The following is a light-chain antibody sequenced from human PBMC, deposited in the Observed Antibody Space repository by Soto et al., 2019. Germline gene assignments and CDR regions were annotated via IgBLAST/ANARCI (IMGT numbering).Light chain of an antibody. CDR1: SSDIGDYAY. CDR3: SSYTSSNSIL. J-gene: IGLJ3*02. CDR2: EVS. Sequence: QSALTQPASVSGSPGQSITISCTGSSSDIGDYAYVSWYQQHPDKAPKLMIYEVSNRPSGVSNRSSGSKSGNTASLTISGLLAEDEADYYCSSYTSSNSILFGGGTK. V-gene: IGLV2-14*01.